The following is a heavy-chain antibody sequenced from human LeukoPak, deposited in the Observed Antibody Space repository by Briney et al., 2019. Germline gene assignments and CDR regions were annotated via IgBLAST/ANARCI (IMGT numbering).Heavy chain of an antibody. CDR3: ARGGYDFWSGYYRLVDY. CDR1: GYTFTSYD. J-gene: IGHJ4*02. V-gene: IGHV1-8*03. D-gene: IGHD3-3*01. Sequence: ASVKVSCKASGYTFTSYDINWVRQATGQGLEWMGWMNPNSGNTGYAQKFQGRVTITRNTSISTAYMELSSLRSEDTAVYYCARGGYDFWSGYYRLVDYWGQGTLVTVSS. CDR2: MNPNSGNT.